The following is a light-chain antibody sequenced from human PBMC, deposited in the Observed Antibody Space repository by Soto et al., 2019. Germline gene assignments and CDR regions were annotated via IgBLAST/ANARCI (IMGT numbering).Light chain of an antibody. J-gene: IGKJ5*01. CDR3: QQYGSSPLIT. Sequence: VMTQSPDSLAVSPGERATLSCRASQSVNNNYLAWYQQKPGQAPRLLIYGASSRATGIPDRFSGSGSGTDFTLTISRLEPEDFAVYYCQQYGSSPLITFGQGTRLEIK. CDR1: QSVNNNY. CDR2: GAS. V-gene: IGKV3-20*01.